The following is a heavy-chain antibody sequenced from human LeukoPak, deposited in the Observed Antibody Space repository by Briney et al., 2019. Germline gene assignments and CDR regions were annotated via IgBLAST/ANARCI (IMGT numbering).Heavy chain of an antibody. CDR1: GGTFSSYA. Sequence: GSSVKVSCKASGGTFSSYAISWVRQAPGQGLEWMGGIIPIFGTANYAQKFQGRVTITADESTSTAYMELSSLRSEDTAVYYCARDLGIIGGNYYYYAMDVWGQGTTVTVSS. D-gene: IGHD1-26*01. V-gene: IGHV1-69*01. CDR3: ARDLGIIGGNYYYYAMDV. CDR2: IIPIFGTA. J-gene: IGHJ6*02.